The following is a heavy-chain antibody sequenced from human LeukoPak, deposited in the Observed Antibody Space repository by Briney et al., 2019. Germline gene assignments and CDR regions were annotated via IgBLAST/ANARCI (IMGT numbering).Heavy chain of an antibody. Sequence: ASVKVSCKASGYTFTSYDMHWVRQAPGQGLEWMGIINPSGGSTSYAQKFQGRVTMTTDTSTSTAYMELRSLRSDDTAVYYCARWGYDFWSGYYGWGNYYYYMDVWGKGTTVTVSS. V-gene: IGHV1-46*01. CDR2: INPSGGST. CDR1: GYTFTSYD. D-gene: IGHD3-3*01. CDR3: ARWGYDFWSGYYGWGNYYYYMDV. J-gene: IGHJ6*03.